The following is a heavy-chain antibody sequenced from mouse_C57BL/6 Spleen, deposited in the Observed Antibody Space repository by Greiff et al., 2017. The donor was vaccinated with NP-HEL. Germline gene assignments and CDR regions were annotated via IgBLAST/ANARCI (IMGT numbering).Heavy chain of an antibody. CDR2: IDPETGGT. CDR3: HMVTTGRKDYYSMDY. V-gene: IGHV1-15*01. Sequence: VQLQQSGAELVRPGASVTLSCKASGYTFTDYEMHWVKQTPVHGLEWIGAIDPETGGTAYNQKFKGKAILTADKSSSTAYMELRSLTSEDSAVYYCHMVTTGRKDYYSMDYWGQGTSVTVSS. D-gene: IGHD2-2*01. CDR1: GYTFTDYE. J-gene: IGHJ4*01.